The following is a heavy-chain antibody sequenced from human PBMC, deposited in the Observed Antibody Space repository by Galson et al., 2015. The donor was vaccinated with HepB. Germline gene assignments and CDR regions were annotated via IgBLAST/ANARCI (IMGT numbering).Heavy chain of an antibody. CDR3: ARMIEVAGRYYFAY. CDR2: CRNKANSYTT. J-gene: IGHJ4*02. V-gene: IGHV3-72*01. D-gene: IGHD6-19*01. CDR1: GFTFSDHY. Sequence: SLRLSCAVSGFTFSDHYMDWVRQAPGKGLEWVGRCRNKANSYTTEYAASVKGRFTNSRDDSNYSLYLQMNSLKTEDTAMYYCARMIEVAGRYYFAYWGQGTLVTVSS.